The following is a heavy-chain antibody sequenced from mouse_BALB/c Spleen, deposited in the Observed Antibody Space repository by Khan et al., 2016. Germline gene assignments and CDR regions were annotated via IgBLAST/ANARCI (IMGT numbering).Heavy chain of an antibody. J-gene: IGHJ2*01. CDR2: IDPASGHT. CDR1: GFHIKDTY. D-gene: IGHD4-1*01. V-gene: IGHV14-3*02. CDR3: APLPGTFGY. Sequence: VQLQQSGAELVKPGASVKLSCTASGFHIKDTYMHWVKQRSEQGLEWIGRIDPASGHTQYDPKFLVKATITADTSPNTAFLQLSGLTSEDSAVFYCAPLPGTFGYWGRGTALTVSS.